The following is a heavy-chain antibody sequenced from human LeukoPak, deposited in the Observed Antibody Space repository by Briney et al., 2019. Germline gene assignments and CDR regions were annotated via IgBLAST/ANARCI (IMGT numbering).Heavy chain of an antibody. J-gene: IGHJ4*02. V-gene: IGHV4-39*07. CDR2: IHHRGTT. Sequence: SETLSLTCNVSGGSISTNTYYWGWIRLPPGKGLEWIGEIHHRGTTYYNPSLRSRVTISVDTSKNQFSLKLSSVTAADTAVYYCARGGRRLDIVVVPAARYFDYWGQGTLVTVSS. D-gene: IGHD2-2*03. CDR1: GGSISTNTYY. CDR3: ARGGRRLDIVVVPAARYFDY.